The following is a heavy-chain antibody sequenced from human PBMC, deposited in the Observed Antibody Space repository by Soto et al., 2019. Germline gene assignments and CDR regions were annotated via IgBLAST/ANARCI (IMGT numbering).Heavy chain of an antibody. Sequence: SVNVSCKDSGFTFTISAVQWVRQARGQRLEWIGWIVVGSGNTNYAQKFQERVTITRDMSTSTAYMELSSLRSEDTAVYYCAAEVDYYDSSGRPPSNDYWGQGTLVTVSS. CDR1: GFTFTISA. V-gene: IGHV1-58*01. D-gene: IGHD3-22*01. CDR3: AAEVDYYDSSGRPPSNDY. J-gene: IGHJ4*02. CDR2: IVVGSGNT.